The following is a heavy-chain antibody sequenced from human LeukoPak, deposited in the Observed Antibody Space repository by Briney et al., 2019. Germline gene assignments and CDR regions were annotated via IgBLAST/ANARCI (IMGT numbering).Heavy chain of an antibody. D-gene: IGHD1-14*01. Sequence: PGGSLRLSCAASGFTFSSYWMHWVRQAPGKWLMWVSRINTDGSSTTYADSVKGRFTISRDNAKNTVYLQMHSLRAEDTAIYYCATGTKATQTTFDSWGQGTLVTVSS. V-gene: IGHV3-74*01. CDR2: INTDGSST. CDR1: GFTFSSYW. J-gene: IGHJ4*02. CDR3: ATGTKATQTTFDS.